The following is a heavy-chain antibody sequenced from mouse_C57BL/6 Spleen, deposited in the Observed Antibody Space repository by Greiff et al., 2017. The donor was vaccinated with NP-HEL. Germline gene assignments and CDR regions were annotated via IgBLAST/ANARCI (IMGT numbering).Heavy chain of an antibody. D-gene: IGHD2-2*01. CDR2: INPNNGGT. Sequence: EVQLQQSGPELVKPGASVKISCKASGYTFTDYYMNWVKQSHGKSLEWIGDINPNNGGTSYNQKFKGKATLTVDKSSSTAYMELRSLTSEDSAVYYWALMVTPHFDYWGQGTTLTVSS. CDR3: ALMVTPHFDY. CDR1: GYTFTDYY. J-gene: IGHJ2*01. V-gene: IGHV1-26*01.